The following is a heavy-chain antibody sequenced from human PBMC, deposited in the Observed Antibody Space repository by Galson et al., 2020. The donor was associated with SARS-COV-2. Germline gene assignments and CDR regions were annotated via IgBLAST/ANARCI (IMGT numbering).Heavy chain of an antibody. V-gene: IGHV3-15*01. CDR2: IKSKTDGGTT. D-gene: IGHD3-16*02. CDR1: GFTFSNAW. Sequence: GGSLRLSCAASGFTFSNAWMSWVRQAPGKGLEWVGRIKSKTDGGTTDYAAPVKGRFTISRDDSKNTLYLQMNSLKTEDTAVYYCTTDRYYDYVWGSYRYPDYWSQGTTVTVSS. CDR3: TTDRYYDYVWGSYRYPDY. J-gene: IGHJ4*03.